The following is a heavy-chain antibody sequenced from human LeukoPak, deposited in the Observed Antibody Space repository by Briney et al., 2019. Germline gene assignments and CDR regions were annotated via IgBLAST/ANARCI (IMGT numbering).Heavy chain of an antibody. Sequence: PGGSLRLSCAASGFIFRHYGMSWVRQSPGAGLEWVASIRDRGDSTYYAVAVKGRFTISRDNSKNTLDLRMHSRRAEDSAIYYCTKDLSGSDWVADFWGQGTLVTVSS. V-gene: IGHV3-23*01. D-gene: IGHD1-26*01. CDR3: TKDLSGSDWVADF. J-gene: IGHJ4*02. CDR1: GFIFRHYG. CDR2: IRDRGDST.